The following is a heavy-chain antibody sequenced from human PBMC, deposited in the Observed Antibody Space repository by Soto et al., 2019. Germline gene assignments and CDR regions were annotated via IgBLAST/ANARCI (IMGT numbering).Heavy chain of an antibody. Sequence: PSETLSLTCTVSGGSISSSSYYWGWIRQPPGKGLERIGSIYYSGSTYYNPSLKSRVTISVDTSKNQFSLKLSSVTAADTAVYYCARETITDFWSGPAVGPFDYWGQGALVTVSS. J-gene: IGHJ4*02. V-gene: IGHV4-39*02. CDR3: ARETITDFWSGPAVGPFDY. D-gene: IGHD3-3*01. CDR1: GGSISSSSYY. CDR2: IYYSGST.